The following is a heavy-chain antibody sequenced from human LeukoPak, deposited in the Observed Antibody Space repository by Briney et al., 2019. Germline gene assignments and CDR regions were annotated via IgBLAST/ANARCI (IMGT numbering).Heavy chain of an antibody. Sequence: ASVKVSCKASGGTFSSYAISWVRQMPGKGLEWMGIIYPGDSDTRYSPSFQGQVTISADKSISTAYLQWSSLKASDTAMYYCARPGEGAITDVWGQGTTVTVSS. CDR1: GGTFSSYA. D-gene: IGHD1-26*01. CDR3: ARPGEGAITDV. J-gene: IGHJ6*02. CDR2: IYPGDSDT. V-gene: IGHV5-51*01.